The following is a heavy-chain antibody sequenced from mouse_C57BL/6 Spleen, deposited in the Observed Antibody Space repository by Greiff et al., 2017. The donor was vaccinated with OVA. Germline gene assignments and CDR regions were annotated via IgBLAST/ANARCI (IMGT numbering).Heavy chain of an antibody. J-gene: IGHJ1*03. CDR1: GYTFTSYW. D-gene: IGHD1-1*01. V-gene: IGHV1-59*01. Sequence: QVQLKQSGAELVRPGTSVKLSCKASGYTFTSYWMHWVKQRPGQGLEWIGVIDPSDSYTNYNQKFKGKATLTVDTSSSTAYMQLSSLTSEDSAVYYCARPFITTVGYFDVWGTGTTVTVSS. CDR3: ARPFITTVGYFDV. CDR2: IDPSDSYT.